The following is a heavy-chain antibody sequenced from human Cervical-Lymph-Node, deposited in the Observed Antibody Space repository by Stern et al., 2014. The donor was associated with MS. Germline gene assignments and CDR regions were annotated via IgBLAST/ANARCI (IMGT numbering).Heavy chain of an antibody. V-gene: IGHV1-58*01. J-gene: IGHJ3*02. Sequence: QLVQSGPEVKKPGTSVKVSCKASGFTFTSSAVQWLRQARGQRLEWIGWIVVGSGNTNYAQKFQERVTITRDMSTSTAYMELSSLRSEDTAVYYCAAEPMYYSDSVGAFDIWGQGTMVTVSS. D-gene: IGHD3-22*01. CDR2: IVVGSGNT. CDR1: GFTFTSSA. CDR3: AAEPMYYSDSVGAFDI.